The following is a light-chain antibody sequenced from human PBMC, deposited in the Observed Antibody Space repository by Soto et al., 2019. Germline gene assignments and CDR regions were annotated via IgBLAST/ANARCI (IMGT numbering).Light chain of an antibody. CDR1: QSVSSY. CDR3: QQRSNWPRT. J-gene: IGKJ1*01. CDR2: DAS. V-gene: IGKV3-11*01. Sequence: EIVFTQSPATLSFSPGERATLSFRASQSVSSYLAWYQQKPGQAPRLLIYDASNRATGIPARFSGSGSGTDFTLTISSLEPEDFAVYYCQQRSNWPRTSGQGSKV.